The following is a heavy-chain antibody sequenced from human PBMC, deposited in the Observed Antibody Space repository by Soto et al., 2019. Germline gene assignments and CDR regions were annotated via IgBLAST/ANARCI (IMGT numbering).Heavy chain of an antibody. D-gene: IGHD6-6*01. CDR2: INPNNGGT. J-gene: IGHJ6*02. V-gene: IGHV1-2*02. CDR1: GYTFTGYY. Sequence: QVQLVQSGPEVKKPGASVKVSCKASGYTFTGYYVHWVRQAPGQGLEWMGWINPNNGGTNYAQKFRGRITLTRDTSTSTAYMDLHSLTSDDTAVYYCARVRSSLAANGGNHGMDVGGQGTTVTVSS. CDR3: ARVRSSLAANGGNHGMDV.